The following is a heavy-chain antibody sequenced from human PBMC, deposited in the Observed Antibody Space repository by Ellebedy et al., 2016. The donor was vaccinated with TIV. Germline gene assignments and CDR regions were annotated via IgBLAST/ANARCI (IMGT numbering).Heavy chain of an antibody. J-gene: IGHJ4*02. Sequence: GKSLKISCAASGFTVSNNYMSWVRQAPGKGLEWVSVIYSGGNTFYAESVKGRFTISRDSSQNTLYLQMDSLRAEDTAVYYCASSPSQCYWGQGTLVTVSS. CDR1: GFTVSNNY. V-gene: IGHV3-53*01. CDR3: ASSPSQCY. CDR2: IYSGGNT.